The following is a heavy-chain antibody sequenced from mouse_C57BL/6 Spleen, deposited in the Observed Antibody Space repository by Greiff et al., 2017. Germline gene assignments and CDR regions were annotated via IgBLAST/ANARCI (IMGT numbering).Heavy chain of an antibody. CDR1: GFTFSSYA. CDR2: ISSGGDYI. Sequence: EVKLVESGEGLVKPGGSLKLSCAASGFTFSSYAMSWVRQTPEKRLEWVAYISSGGDYIYYADTVKGRFTISRDNARNTLYLQMSSLKSEDTDMYYCTRNWEDYAMDYWGQGTSVTVSS. V-gene: IGHV5-9-1*02. CDR3: TRNWEDYAMDY. D-gene: IGHD4-1*01. J-gene: IGHJ4*01.